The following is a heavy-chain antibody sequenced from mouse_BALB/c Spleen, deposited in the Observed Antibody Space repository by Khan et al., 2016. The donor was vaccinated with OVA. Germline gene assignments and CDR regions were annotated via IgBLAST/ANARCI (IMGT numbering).Heavy chain of an antibody. CDR3: VRDGAYHRNDGWFAY. Sequence: QVQLKQSGDELARPGASVKMSCKASGYTFTSYTIHWIKLRPGQGLEWIGYINPSNGYTNYNQKFRDKATLTADKSSTTAYMQLSSLTSDDSAVYNCVRDGAYHRNDGWFAYWGQGTLVTVSA. J-gene: IGHJ3*01. CDR1: GYTFTSYT. CDR2: INPSNGYT. V-gene: IGHV1-4*01. D-gene: IGHD2-14*01.